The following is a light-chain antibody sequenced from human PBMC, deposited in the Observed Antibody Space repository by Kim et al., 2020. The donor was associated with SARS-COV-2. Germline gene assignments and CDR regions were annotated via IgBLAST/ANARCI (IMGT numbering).Light chain of an antibody. J-gene: IGKJ1*01. V-gene: IGKV3-20*01. CDR3: QQTSYSPRT. CDR2: DAS. CDR1: QTVTKNY. Sequence: SPGDRATRSCRASQTVTKNYLAWYQQKPGQAPRLLIYDASNRATGTPDRFSGSGSGTDFTLTISRLEPEDFAVYYCQQTSYSPRTFGQGTKVDIK.